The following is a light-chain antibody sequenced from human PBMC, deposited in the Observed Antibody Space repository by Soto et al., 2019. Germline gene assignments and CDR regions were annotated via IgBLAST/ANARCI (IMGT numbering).Light chain of an antibody. CDR3: QQSYSTPAT. CDR1: QSISSY. CDR2: AAS. V-gene: IGKV1-39*01. Sequence: DIHITHSPSTRTPSRVDRVTITCRASQSISSYLNWYQQKPGKAPKLLIYAASSLQSGVPSRFSGSGSGTDFTLTISSLQPEDFATYYCQQSYSTPATFGGGTKVDIK. J-gene: IGKJ4*01.